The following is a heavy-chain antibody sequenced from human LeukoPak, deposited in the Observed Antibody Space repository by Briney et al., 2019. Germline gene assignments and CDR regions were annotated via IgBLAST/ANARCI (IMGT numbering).Heavy chain of an antibody. V-gene: IGHV3-48*01. CDR1: GITFSTYS. CDR2: ITSGSSVI. J-gene: IGHJ4*02. CDR3: ASGERGFDY. Sequence: PGGSLRLSCAASGITFSTYSMNWVRQAPGKGLEWVAYITSGSSVIYYADSVKGRFTISRKNAKSSFYLQMNSLRAGDTAVYYCASGERGFDYWGQGTLVTVSS. D-gene: IGHD7-27*01.